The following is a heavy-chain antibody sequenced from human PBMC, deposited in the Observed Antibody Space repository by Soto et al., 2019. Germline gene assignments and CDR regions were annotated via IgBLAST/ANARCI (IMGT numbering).Heavy chain of an antibody. V-gene: IGHV4-34*01. CDR3: ARGSFWSGYSTFDY. CDR2: INHSGST. Sequence: PSETLSLTCAVYGGSFSGYYWSWIRQPPGKGLEWIGEINHSGSTNYNPSLKSRVTISVDTSKNQFSLKLSSVTAADTAVYYRARGSFWSGYSTFDYWGQGTLVTVSS. CDR1: GGSFSGYY. J-gene: IGHJ4*02. D-gene: IGHD3-3*01.